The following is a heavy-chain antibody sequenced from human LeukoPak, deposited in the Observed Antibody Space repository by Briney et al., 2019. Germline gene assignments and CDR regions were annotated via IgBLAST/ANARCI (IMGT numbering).Heavy chain of an antibody. CDR1: GYTFTSYD. J-gene: IGHJ3*02. V-gene: IGHV1-8*03. Sequence: ASVKVSCKASGYTFTSYDINWVRQATGQGLEWMGRMNPNSGNTGYAQKFQGRVTITRNTSISTAYMELSSLRSEDTAVYYCARGNYYDSSGYWDDAFDIWGQGTMVTVSS. CDR3: ARGNYYDSSGYWDDAFDI. CDR2: MNPNSGNT. D-gene: IGHD3-22*01.